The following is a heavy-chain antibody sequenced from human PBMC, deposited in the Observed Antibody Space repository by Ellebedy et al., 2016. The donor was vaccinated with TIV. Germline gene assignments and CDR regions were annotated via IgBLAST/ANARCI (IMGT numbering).Heavy chain of an antibody. CDR1: GYTFTDYY. D-gene: IGHD5-18*01. CDR2: INHTDGRT. J-gene: IGHJ4*02. Sequence: AASVKVSCKASGYTFTDYYMDWVRQAPGQGLEWMGIINHTDGRTTYAQKFQGRVTMTRDTSTSTVYMEVSNLRSEDTAVYYCARNRYSYGVFDYWGQGTLVTVSS. V-gene: IGHV1-46*01. CDR3: ARNRYSYGVFDY.